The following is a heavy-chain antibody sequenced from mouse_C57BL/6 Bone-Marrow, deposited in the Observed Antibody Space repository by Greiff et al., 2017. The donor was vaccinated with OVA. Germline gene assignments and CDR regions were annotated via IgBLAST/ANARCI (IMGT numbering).Heavy chain of an antibody. V-gene: IGHV5-17*01. D-gene: IGHD5-1*01. CDR1: GFTFSDYG. CDR3: ARSEYDYWDY. Sequence: EVKLMESGGGLVKPGGSLKLSCAASGFTFSDYGMHWVRQAPEQGLEWVAYISSGSSTIYYADTVKGRFTIARDDAKNTLFLQMTSLRSEDTAMDYCARSEYDYWDYWGQGTTLTVSS. CDR2: ISSGSSTI. J-gene: IGHJ2*01.